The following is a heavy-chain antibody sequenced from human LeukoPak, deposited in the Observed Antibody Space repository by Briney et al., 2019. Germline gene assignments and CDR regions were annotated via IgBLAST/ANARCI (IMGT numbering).Heavy chain of an antibody. D-gene: IGHD5/OR15-5a*01. CDR1: GGSFSGYY. J-gene: IGHJ6*03. CDR2: INHSGST. V-gene: IGHV4-34*01. CDR3: ARVRLYPYYYMDV. Sequence: PSETLSLTCAVYGGSFSGYYWSWIRQPPGKGLEWIGEINHSGSTNYSPSLKSRVTISVDTSKNQFSLKLSSVTAADTAVYYCARVRLYPYYYMDVWGKGTTVTVSS.